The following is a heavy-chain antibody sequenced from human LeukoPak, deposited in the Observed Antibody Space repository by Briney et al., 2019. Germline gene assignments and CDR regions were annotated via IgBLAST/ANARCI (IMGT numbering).Heavy chain of an antibody. CDR1: AFTFSNAW. V-gene: IGHV3-15*01. D-gene: IGHD1-26*01. CDR3: ARDNEWELLDY. Sequence: PGGSLRLSCAASAFTFSNAWMSWVRQAPGKGLEWVGRIKSKTDGGTTDYAAPVKGRFTISRDDSKNTLYLQMNSLKAEDTAVYYCARDNEWELLDYWGQGTLVTVSS. CDR2: IKSKTDGGTT. J-gene: IGHJ4*02.